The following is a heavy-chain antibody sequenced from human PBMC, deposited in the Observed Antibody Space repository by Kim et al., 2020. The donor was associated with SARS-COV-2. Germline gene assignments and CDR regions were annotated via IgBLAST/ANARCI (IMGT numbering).Heavy chain of an antibody. CDR1: GFTFSSYA. CDR3: RYGDYGDGVDV. D-gene: IGHD4-17*01. V-gene: IGHV3-23*03. CDR2: IYSGGSST. Sequence: GGSLRLSCAASGFTFSSYAMSWVRQAPGKGLEWVSVIYSGGSSTYYADSVKGRFTISRDNSKNTLYLQMNSLRAEDTAVYYCRYGDYGDGVDVWGQGTTVTVSS. J-gene: IGHJ6*02.